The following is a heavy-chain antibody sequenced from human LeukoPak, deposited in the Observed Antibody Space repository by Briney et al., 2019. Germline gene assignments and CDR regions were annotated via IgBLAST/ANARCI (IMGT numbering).Heavy chain of an antibody. CDR1: GGSISSGSYY. D-gene: IGHD6-19*01. V-gene: IGHV4-61*02. CDR3: ARTAQWLVLGEMNPPLFDP. Sequence: PSQTLSLTCTVSGGSISSGSYYWSWIRQPAGKGLEWIGRIYTSGSTNYNPSLKSRVTISVDTSKNQFSLKLSSVTAADTAVYYCARTAQWLVLGEMNPPLFDPWGQGTLVTVSS. J-gene: IGHJ5*02. CDR2: IYTSGST.